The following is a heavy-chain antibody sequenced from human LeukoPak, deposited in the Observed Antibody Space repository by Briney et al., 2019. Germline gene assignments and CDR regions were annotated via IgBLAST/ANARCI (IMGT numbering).Heavy chain of an antibody. Sequence: GGSLRLSCAASGFTFSDYYMSWIRQAPGKGLEWVSYISSSGSTIYYADSVKGRFTISRDNAKNSLYLQMNSLRAEDTAVYYCARGERSYYGSGTSYYYYMDVWGKGTTVTISS. D-gene: IGHD3-10*01. CDR1: GFTFSDYY. CDR3: ARGERSYYGSGTSYYYYMDV. CDR2: ISSSGSTI. V-gene: IGHV3-11*04. J-gene: IGHJ6*03.